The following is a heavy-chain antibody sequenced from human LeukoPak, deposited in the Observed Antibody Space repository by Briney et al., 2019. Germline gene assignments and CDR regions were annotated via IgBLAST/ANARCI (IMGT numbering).Heavy chain of an antibody. J-gene: IGHJ4*02. Sequence: PSETLSLTCTVSGGSISSSSYYWGWIRQPPGKGLEWIGSIYYSGSTYYNPSLKSRVTISVDTSKNQFSLNLTSVTAADTAVYSCAGFTFFRGVITFDYWGQGTLVTVSS. D-gene: IGHD3-10*01. CDR2: IYYSGST. V-gene: IGHV4-39*07. CDR3: AGFTFFRGVITFDY. CDR1: GGSISSSSYY.